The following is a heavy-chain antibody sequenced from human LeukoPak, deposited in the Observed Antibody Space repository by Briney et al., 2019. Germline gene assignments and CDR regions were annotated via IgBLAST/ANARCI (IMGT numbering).Heavy chain of an antibody. Sequence: SVKVSCKASGGTFSSYAISWVRQAPGHGLEWMGGIIPIFGTANYAQKFQGRVTITADESTSTAYMELSSLRSEDTAVYYCARRHPIYSYGSPDAFDIWGQGTMVTVSS. D-gene: IGHD5-18*01. V-gene: IGHV1-69*01. CDR3: ARRHPIYSYGSPDAFDI. CDR1: GGTFSSYA. CDR2: IIPIFGTA. J-gene: IGHJ3*02.